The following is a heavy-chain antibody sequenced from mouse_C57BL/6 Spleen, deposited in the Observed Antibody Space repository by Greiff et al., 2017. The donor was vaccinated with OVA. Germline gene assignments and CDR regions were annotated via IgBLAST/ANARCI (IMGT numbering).Heavy chain of an antibody. V-gene: IGHV3-1*01. J-gene: IGHJ2*01. Sequence: EVKFQESGPGMVKPSQSLSLTCTVTGYSITSGYDWHWIRHFPGNKLEWMGYIRYSGSTNYNPSLKSRISITHDTSKNHFFLKLNSVTTEDTATYYCARGATVVDYWGQGTTLTVSS. D-gene: IGHD1-1*01. CDR1: GYSITSGYD. CDR3: ARGATVVDY. CDR2: IRYSGST.